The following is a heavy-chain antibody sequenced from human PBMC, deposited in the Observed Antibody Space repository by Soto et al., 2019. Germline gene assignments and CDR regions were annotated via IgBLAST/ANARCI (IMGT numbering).Heavy chain of an antibody. Sequence: PGGSLRLSCAASGFTFSSYSMNWVRQAPGKGLEWVSSISSSSSYIYYADSVKGRFTISRDNAKNSLYLQMNSLRAEDTAVYYCARVGVVGTTSSYYGMDVWGQGTTVTVPS. CDR3: ARVGVVGTTSSYYGMDV. CDR1: GFTFSSYS. V-gene: IGHV3-21*01. J-gene: IGHJ6*02. D-gene: IGHD1-26*01. CDR2: ISSSSSYI.